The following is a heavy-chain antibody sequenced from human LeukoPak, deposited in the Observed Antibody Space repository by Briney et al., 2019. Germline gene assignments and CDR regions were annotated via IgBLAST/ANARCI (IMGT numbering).Heavy chain of an antibody. J-gene: IGHJ4*02. V-gene: IGHV1-2*02. CDR2: INPNSGGT. Sequence: ASVKVSCEASGYTFTGYYMHWVRQAPGQGLEWMGWINPNSGGTNYAQKFQGRLTMTRDTSISTAYMELSRLRSDDTAVYYCARDRSSSWYRDYYFDYWGQGTLVTVSS. CDR3: ARDRSSSWYRDYYFDY. CDR1: GYTFTGYY. D-gene: IGHD6-13*01.